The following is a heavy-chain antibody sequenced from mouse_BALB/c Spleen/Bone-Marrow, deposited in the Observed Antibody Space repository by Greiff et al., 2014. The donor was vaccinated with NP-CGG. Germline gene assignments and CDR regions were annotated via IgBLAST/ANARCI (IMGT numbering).Heavy chain of an antibody. CDR3: ARWDYAMDY. CDR2: INPGSGGT. V-gene: IGHV1-54*01. J-gene: IGHJ4*01. CDR1: GYAFTNYL. Sequence: QVQLQQSGAELVRPGTSVKVSCKASGYAFTNYLIEWVKQRPGQGLEWIGVINPGSGGTNYNEEFKGKATLTADKSSSTAYMQLSSLTSDDSAVYFCARWDYAMDYWGQGTSVTVSS.